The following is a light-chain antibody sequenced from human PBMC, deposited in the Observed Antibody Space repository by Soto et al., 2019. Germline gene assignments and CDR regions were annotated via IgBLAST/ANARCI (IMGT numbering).Light chain of an antibody. CDR3: QQSSNLIT. J-gene: IGKJ5*01. V-gene: IGKV3-11*01. CDR2: TAS. CDR1: QSVGNS. Sequence: VFTHSPSTLSKSPGERATLSCRASQSVGNSLAWYQQKPGQAPRLLIYTASNRATGIPARFSGSGPGTDFTLTISSLEPEDFAVYYCQQSSNLITFGQGTRLEIK.